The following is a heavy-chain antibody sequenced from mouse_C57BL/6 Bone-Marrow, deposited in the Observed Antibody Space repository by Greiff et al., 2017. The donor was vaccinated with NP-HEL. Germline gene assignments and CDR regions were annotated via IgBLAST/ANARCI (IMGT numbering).Heavy chain of an antibody. V-gene: IGHV1-64*01. J-gene: IGHJ1*03. CDR1: GYTFTSYW. Sequence: VQLQQPGAELVKPGASVKLSCKASGYTFTSYWMHWVKQRPGQGLEWIGMIHPNSGGTNYNEKFKSKATLTVDKSSSTAYMQLSSLTSEDSAVYYCATDYGSPLYWYFDVWGTGTTVTVSS. CDR3: ATDYGSPLYWYFDV. D-gene: IGHD1-1*01. CDR2: IHPNSGGT.